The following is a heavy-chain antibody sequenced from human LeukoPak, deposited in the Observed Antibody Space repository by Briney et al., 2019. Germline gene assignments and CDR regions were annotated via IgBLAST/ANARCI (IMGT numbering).Heavy chain of an antibody. V-gene: IGHV3-23*01. J-gene: IGHJ4*02. D-gene: IGHD2-2*01. CDR2: LSPSGGNP. CDR3: ARLGTVVPAVLDY. Sequence: PGGSLRLSCAASGFTFSTYAMSWVRQAPGKGLEWVSGLSPSGGNPIYADSVKGRLTISRDNSENTMFLQMNSLRAEDTAVYYCARLGTVVPAVLDYWGQGTLVTVSS. CDR1: GFTFSTYA.